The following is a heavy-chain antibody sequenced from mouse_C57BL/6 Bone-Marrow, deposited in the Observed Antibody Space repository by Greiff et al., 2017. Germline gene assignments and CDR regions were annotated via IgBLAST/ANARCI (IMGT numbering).Heavy chain of an antibody. CDR2: IDPETGGT. J-gene: IGHJ4*01. V-gene: IGHV1-15*01. D-gene: IGHD1-1*01. CDR3: TRGGYYGDAMDY. Sequence: QVQLQQSGAELVRPGASVTLSCKASGYTFTDYEMHWVKQTPVHGLEWIGAIDPETGGTAYNQKFKGKAILTADKSSSTAYMELSSLTSEDSAVYCCTRGGYYGDAMDYWGQGTSVTVSS. CDR1: GYTFTDYE.